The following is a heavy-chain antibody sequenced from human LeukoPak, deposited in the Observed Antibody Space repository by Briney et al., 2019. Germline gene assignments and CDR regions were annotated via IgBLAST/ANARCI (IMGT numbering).Heavy chain of an antibody. J-gene: IGHJ3*02. D-gene: IGHD2-8*01. Sequence: PGGSLRLSCAASGFTLSSSWMSWVRQAPGKGLEWVANIKQDGSEKYYVDSVKGRFTISRDNTKNSLSLQMNSLRAEDTAIYYCARDHCPNGVCYRDDAFDIWGLGTMVTVSS. CDR2: IKQDGSEK. CDR3: ARDHCPNGVCYRDDAFDI. V-gene: IGHV3-7*05. CDR1: GFTLSSSW.